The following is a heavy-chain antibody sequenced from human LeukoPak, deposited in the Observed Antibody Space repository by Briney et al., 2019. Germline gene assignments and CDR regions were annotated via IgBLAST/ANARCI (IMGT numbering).Heavy chain of an antibody. J-gene: IGHJ4*02. V-gene: IGHV1-2*06. CDR3: ARVVSLGELSSNDY. D-gene: IGHD3-16*02. Sequence: ASVKVSCKASGYTFTGYYMYWVRQAPGQGLEWMGRINPNSGGTNYAQKFQGRVTMTRDTSISTAYMELSRLRSDDTAVYYCARVVSLGELSSNDYWGQGTLVTVSS. CDR2: INPNSGGT. CDR1: GYTFTGYY.